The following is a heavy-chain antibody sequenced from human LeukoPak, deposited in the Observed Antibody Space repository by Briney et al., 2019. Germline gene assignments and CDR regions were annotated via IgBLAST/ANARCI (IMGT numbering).Heavy chain of an antibody. J-gene: IGHJ6*04. Sequence: GGSLRLSCAASGFTFDDYAMHWVRQAPGKGLEWVSGISWNSGSIGYADSVKGRFTISRDNAKNSPYLQMNSLRAEDTAVYYCARFLDVWGKGTTVTVSS. D-gene: IGHD3-10*01. V-gene: IGHV3-9*01. CDR1: GFTFDDYA. CDR3: ARFLDV. CDR2: ISWNSGSI.